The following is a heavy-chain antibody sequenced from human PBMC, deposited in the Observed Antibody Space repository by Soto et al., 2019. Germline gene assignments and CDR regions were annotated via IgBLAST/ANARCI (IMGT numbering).Heavy chain of an antibody. CDR2: INHSGST. Sequence: SETLSLTCAVYGGSFSGYYWSWIRQPPGKGLEWIGEINHSGSTNYNPSLTSRVTISVDTSKNQFSLKLNSVTAADTAVYYCARGPKGEVGGTWYYYAMDVWGQGTTVTV. CDR1: GGSFSGYY. J-gene: IGHJ6*02. D-gene: IGHD1-26*01. V-gene: IGHV4-34*01. CDR3: ARGPKGEVGGTWYYYAMDV.